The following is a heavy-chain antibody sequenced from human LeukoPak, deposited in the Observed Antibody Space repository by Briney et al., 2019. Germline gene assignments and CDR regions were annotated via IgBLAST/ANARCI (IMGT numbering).Heavy chain of an antibody. V-gene: IGHV3-21*01. CDR1: GFTVSSNY. CDR3: ARDPLEWELPGAFHI. Sequence: GGSLRLSCAASGFTVSSNYMSWVRQAPGKGLEWVSSISSSTNYISYADSVKGRFRISRDNAKNSLYLQMNSLRAEDTAVYYCARDPLEWELPGAFHIWGQGTMVTVSS. J-gene: IGHJ3*02. D-gene: IGHD1-26*01. CDR2: ISSSTNYI.